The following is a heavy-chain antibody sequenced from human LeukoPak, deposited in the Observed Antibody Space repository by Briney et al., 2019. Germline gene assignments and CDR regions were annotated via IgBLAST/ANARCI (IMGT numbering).Heavy chain of an antibody. J-gene: IGHJ4*02. CDR2: IIPILGIA. Sequence: SVKVSCKASGGTFSSYAISWVRQAPGQGLEWMGRIIPILGIANYAQKFQGRVTITADKSTSTAYMELNSLRAEDTAVYYCATTRFLDWLLTGENDYWGQGTLVTVSS. CDR3: ATTRFLDWLLTGENDY. D-gene: IGHD3/OR15-3a*01. CDR1: GGTFSSYA. V-gene: IGHV1-69*04.